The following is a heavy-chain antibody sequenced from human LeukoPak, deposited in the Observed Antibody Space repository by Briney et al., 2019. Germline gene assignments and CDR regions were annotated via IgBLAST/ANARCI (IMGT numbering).Heavy chain of an antibody. D-gene: IGHD3-9*01. V-gene: IGHV5-51*01. CDR3: AITSSSYYDILTGYYPR. J-gene: IGHJ4*02. CDR1: GYSFTSYW. Sequence: GESLKISCKGSGYSFTSYWIGWVRQTPGKGLEWMGIIYPGDSDTRYSPSFQGQVTISADKSISTAYLQWSSLKASDTAMYYCAITSSSYYDILTGYYPRWGQGTLVTVSS. CDR2: IYPGDSDT.